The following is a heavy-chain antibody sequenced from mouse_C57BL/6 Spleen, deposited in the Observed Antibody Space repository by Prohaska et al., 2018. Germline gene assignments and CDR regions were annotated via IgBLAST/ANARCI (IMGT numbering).Heavy chain of an antibody. CDR2: IHPSDSDT. J-gene: IGHJ2*01. D-gene: IGHD1-1*01. Sequence: VQLQKPGANLVKQGAAVKGSGKAPGYTFTSYWMHWVKKSPGKGLEWIGRIHPSDSDTNYNQKFKGKATLTVDKSSSTAYMQLSSLTSEDSAVYYCAISRDYYGSSSPFDYWGQGTTLTVSS. V-gene: IGHV1-74*01. CDR1: GYTFTSYW. CDR3: AISRDYYGSSSPFDY.